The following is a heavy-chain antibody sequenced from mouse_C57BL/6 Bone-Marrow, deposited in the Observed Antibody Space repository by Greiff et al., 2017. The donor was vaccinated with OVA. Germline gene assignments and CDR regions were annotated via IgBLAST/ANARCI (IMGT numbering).Heavy chain of an antibody. V-gene: IGHV1-81*01. CDR1: GYTFTSYG. J-gene: IGHJ2*01. Sequence: VQLQQSGAELARPGASVKLSCKASGYTFTSYGISWVKQRTGQGLEWIGEIYPRSGNTYYNEKFKGKATLTADKSSSTAYMGLRSLTSEDSAVYFCALGRYYFDYWGQGTTLTVSS. CDR2: IYPRSGNT. CDR3: ALGRYYFDY. D-gene: IGHD4-1*01.